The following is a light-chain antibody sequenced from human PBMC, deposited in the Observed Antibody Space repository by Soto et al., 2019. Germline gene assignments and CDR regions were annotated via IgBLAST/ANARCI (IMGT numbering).Light chain of an antibody. CDR2: AAS. V-gene: IGKV3-15*01. Sequence: ELVMTQSPATLSVSPGERATLSCRASQSVSGNLAWYQQKPGQAPRLLIDAASTRATGIPARFSGSGSGTEFTLTLSSLQSEDFAGYYCQQYNNWPPWTFGQGTKVEIK. J-gene: IGKJ1*01. CDR1: QSVSGN. CDR3: QQYNNWPPWT.